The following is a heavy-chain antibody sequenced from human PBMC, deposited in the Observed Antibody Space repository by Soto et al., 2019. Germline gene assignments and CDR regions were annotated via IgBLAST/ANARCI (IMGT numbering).Heavy chain of an antibody. V-gene: IGHV1-69*06. J-gene: IGHJ6*02. CDR1: GGTFSSYA. CDR2: IIPIFGTA. Sequence: SVKVSCKASGGTFSSYAISWVRQAPGQGLEWMGGIIPIFGTANYAQKFQGRVTITADKSTSTAYMELSSLRSEDTAVYYCARDNCSSTSCRRFYYYYYGMDVWRQGTTVTVS. CDR3: ARDNCSSTSCRRFYYYYYGMDV. D-gene: IGHD2-2*01.